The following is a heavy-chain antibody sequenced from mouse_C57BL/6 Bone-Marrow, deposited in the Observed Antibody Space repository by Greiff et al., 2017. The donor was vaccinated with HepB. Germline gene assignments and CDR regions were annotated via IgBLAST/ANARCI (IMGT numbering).Heavy chain of an antibody. J-gene: IGHJ1*03. CDR3: ARRGHYYGSSVYFDV. Sequence: VQLVESGPGLVQPSQSLSITCTVSGFSLTSYGVHWVRQSPGKGLEWLGVIWSGGSTDYNAAFISRLSISKDNSKSQVFFKMNSLQADDTAIYYCARRGHYYGSSVYFDVWGTGTTVTVSS. D-gene: IGHD1-1*01. CDR2: IWSGGST. V-gene: IGHV2-2*01. CDR1: GFSLTSYG.